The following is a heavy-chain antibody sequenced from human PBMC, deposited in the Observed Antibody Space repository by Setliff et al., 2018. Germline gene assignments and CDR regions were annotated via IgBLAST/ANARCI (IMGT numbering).Heavy chain of an antibody. CDR3: GSRQFPGGGNYYYFMDV. D-gene: IGHD1-1*01. CDR2: IVPVFGTP. Sequence: SVKVSCKASGGTFRDFAISWVRQAPGQGLEWMGGIVPVFGTPDYAQKFEGRVTISADETTTTAYLELSSLRSEDTGVYYCGSRQFPGGGNYYYFMDVWGKGTTVTSP. J-gene: IGHJ6*03. CDR1: GGTFRDFA. V-gene: IGHV1-69*13.